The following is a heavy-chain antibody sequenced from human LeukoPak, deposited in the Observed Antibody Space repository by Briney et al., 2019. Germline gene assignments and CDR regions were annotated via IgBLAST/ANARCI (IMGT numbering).Heavy chain of an antibody. CDR2: VYYTGKT. V-gene: IGHV4-59*01. CDR3: ARGGQSPNDF. CDR1: AGSISTFY. J-gene: IGHJ4*02. Sequence: PSETLSLTCTLSAGSISTFYWSWIRQPPGKGLQWIGYVYYTGKTNYNPSLKSRVTISVDTSKNQFSLKLNSETAADTAVYYCARGGQSPNDFWGQGTLVTVSS.